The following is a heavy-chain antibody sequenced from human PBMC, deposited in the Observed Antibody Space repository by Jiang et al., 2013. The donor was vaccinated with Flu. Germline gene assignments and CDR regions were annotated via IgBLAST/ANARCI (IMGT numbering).Heavy chain of an antibody. D-gene: IGHD2-21*02. V-gene: IGHV1-2*02. CDR1: GYTFTGYY. CDR2: INPNSGGT. J-gene: IGHJ6*02. CDR3: ARDPRALVVVTASYGMDV. Sequence: GAEVKKPGASVKVSCKASGYTFTGYYMHWVRQAPGQGLEWMGWINPNSGGTNYAQKFQGRVTMTRDTSISTAYMELSRLRSDDTAVYYCARDPRALVVVTASYGMDVWGQGTTVTVSS.